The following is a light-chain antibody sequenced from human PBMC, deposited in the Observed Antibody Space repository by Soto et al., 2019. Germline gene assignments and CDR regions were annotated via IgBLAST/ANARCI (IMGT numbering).Light chain of an antibody. J-gene: IGLJ1*01. CDR1: SSEGVGFNP. V-gene: IGLV2-23*02. CDR2: EVS. CDR3: CSYAGSSTFNYV. Sequence: QFALTQSASVFGSPGQLLLGSCTGTSSEGVGFNPVSWYQQHPCKAPSLMIYEVSKRPSGVSNRFSGSKSGNTASLTISGLQAEVEADYYCCSYAGSSTFNYVFGTGTKVTVL.